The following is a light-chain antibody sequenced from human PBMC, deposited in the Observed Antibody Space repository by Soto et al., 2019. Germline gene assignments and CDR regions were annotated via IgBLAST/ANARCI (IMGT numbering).Light chain of an antibody. CDR2: DVS. Sequence: QSALTQPRSVSGSPGQSVTISCTGTSNDVGGYNFVSWYQQHPGKVPKLFIYDVSRRPSGVPDRFSGSKSGNTASLTICGLQAEDEADYYCSSYAGSYPLVFGGSTQLTVL. CDR1: SNDVGGYNF. V-gene: IGLV2-11*01. CDR3: SSYAGSYPLV. J-gene: IGLJ2*01.